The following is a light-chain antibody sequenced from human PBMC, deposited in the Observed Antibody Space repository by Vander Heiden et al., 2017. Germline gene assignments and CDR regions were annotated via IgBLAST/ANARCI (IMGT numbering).Light chain of an antibody. CDR2: EVS. J-gene: IGKJ5*01. CDR3: MQGTHWPPIT. CDR1: QSLVYSNGIAY. V-gene: IGKV2-30*01. Sequence: DVVLTQSPLSLPVTLGQPASISCRSSQSLVYSNGIAYLSWFQQRPGQSPRRLIYEVSKRDSGVPDRFSGSGSGTDFTLKISRVEAEDVGIYYCMQGTHWPPITFGQGTRLEIK.